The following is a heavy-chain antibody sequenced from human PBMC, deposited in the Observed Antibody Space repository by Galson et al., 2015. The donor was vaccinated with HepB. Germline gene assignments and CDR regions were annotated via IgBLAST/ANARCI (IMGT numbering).Heavy chain of an antibody. D-gene: IGHD1-26*01. CDR1: GYTFTGYY. CDR3: ARSRAWELLSPLDAFDI. Sequence: SVKVSCKASGYTFTGYYMHWVRQAPGQGLEWMGWINPNSGGTNYAQKFQGWVTMTRDTSISTAYMELSRLRSDDTAVYYCARSRAWELLSPLDAFDIWGQGTMVTVSS. V-gene: IGHV1-2*04. CDR2: INPNSGGT. J-gene: IGHJ3*02.